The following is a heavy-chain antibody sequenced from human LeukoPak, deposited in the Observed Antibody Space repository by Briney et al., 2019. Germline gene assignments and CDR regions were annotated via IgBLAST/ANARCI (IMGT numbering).Heavy chain of an antibody. Sequence: PGGSLRLSCAASGFTFSSYGMHWVRQAPGKGLEWVAVISYDGSNKYYADSVKGRFTISRDNSNNTLYLQMNSLRAEDTAVYYCAYYGSGSYYLSYLDYWGQGTLVTVPS. CDR1: GFTFSSYG. CDR2: ISYDGSNK. J-gene: IGHJ4*02. CDR3: AYYGSGSYYLSYLDY. D-gene: IGHD3-10*01. V-gene: IGHV3-30*03.